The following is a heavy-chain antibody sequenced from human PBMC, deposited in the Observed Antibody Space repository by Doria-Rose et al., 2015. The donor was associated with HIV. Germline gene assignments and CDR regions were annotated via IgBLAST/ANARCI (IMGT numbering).Heavy chain of an antibody. V-gene: IGHV2-26*01. CDR1: GVSLSSPGMG. CDR3: ARIKSSRWYHKYYFDF. D-gene: IGHD6-13*01. Sequence: QITLKESGPVLVKPTETLTLTCTVSGVSLSSPGMGVSWIRQPPGKALEWLANILSDDERSYKTSLYSRLTISRGTSKRQVVLTMTDMDPVDTATYYCARIKSSRWYHKYYFDFWGQGTLVIVSA. J-gene: IGHJ4*02. CDR2: ILSDDER.